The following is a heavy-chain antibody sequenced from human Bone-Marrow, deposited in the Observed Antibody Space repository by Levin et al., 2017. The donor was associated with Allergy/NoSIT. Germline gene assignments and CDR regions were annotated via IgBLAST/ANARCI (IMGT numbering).Heavy chain of an antibody. D-gene: IGHD2/OR15-2a*01. Sequence: ASVKVSCKASGYTFTNYDINWVRQATGQGLEWMGWMNPNSANTGYAQKFQGRVTMTRNTSISTAYMELRGLRSEDTAVYYCARASKGNYYYAMDVWGQGTTVTVSS. CDR1: GYTFTNYD. CDR2: MNPNSANT. J-gene: IGHJ6*02. CDR3: ARASKGNYYYAMDV. V-gene: IGHV1-8*01.